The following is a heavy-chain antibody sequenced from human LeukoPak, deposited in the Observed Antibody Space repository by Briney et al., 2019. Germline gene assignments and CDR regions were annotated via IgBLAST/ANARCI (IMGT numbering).Heavy chain of an antibody. CDR1: GYTFTDYY. J-gene: IGHJ6*03. CDR2: ISAYNGNT. CDR3: ARVLLWFGSYYYYYMDV. V-gene: IGHV1-18*04. D-gene: IGHD3-10*01. Sequence: ASVKVSCKASGYTFTDYYMHWVRQAPGQGLEWMGWISAYNGNTNYAQKLQGRVTMTTDTSTSTAYMELRSLRSDDTAVYYCARVLLWFGSYYYYYMDVWGKGTTVTISS.